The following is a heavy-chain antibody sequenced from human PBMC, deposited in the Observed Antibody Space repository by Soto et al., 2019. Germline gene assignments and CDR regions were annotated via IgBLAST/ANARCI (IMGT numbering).Heavy chain of an antibody. V-gene: IGHV3-23*01. CDR1: GFTFNTYG. CDR3: AKETLIGFDP. J-gene: IGHJ5*02. Sequence: SXXLSCAASGFTFNTYGIHWLRQAPGKGLEWVSAIRCSGGSTYYADSVKGRFTISRDNSKNTLYLQMNSLRAEDTAVYYCAKETLIGFDPWGQGTLVTVSS. CDR2: IRCSGGST. D-gene: IGHD3-16*02.